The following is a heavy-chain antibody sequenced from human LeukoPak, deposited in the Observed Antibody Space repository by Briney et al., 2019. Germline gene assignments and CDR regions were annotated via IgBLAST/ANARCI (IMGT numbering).Heavy chain of an antibody. V-gene: IGHV4-59*01. D-gene: IGHD6-6*01. Sequence: PSETLSLTCTVSGGSISTYHWSWIRQPPGKGLEWIGYIYYTGSTSYNPSLMNRVTMSVDTSKDQFSLKLTSVTAADTAVYYCARMSSTSRGNYFDYWGQGTLLTVSS. CDR2: IYYTGST. J-gene: IGHJ4*02. CDR3: ARMSSTSRGNYFDY. CDR1: GGSISTYH.